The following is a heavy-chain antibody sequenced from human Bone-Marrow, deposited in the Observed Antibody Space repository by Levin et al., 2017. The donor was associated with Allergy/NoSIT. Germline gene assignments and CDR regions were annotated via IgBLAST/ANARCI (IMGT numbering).Heavy chain of an antibody. CDR2: IYSGGST. CDR3: ARGPSSVVYSSSWYRVDY. Sequence: GGSLRLSCAASGFTISSNYMSWVRQAPGKGLEWVSVIYSGGSTYYADSVKGRFTISRDNSKNTLYLQMNSLRAEDTAVYYCARGPSSVVYSSSWYRVDYWGQGTLVTVSS. D-gene: IGHD6-13*01. J-gene: IGHJ4*02. CDR1: GFTISSNY. V-gene: IGHV3-53*01.